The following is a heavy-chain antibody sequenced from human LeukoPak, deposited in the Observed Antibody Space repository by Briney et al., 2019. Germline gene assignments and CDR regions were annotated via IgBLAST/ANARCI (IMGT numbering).Heavy chain of an antibody. J-gene: IGHJ4*02. D-gene: IGHD5-12*01. CDR3: ARASGYGGAYFDY. Sequence: PSETLSLTCAVSGGSISSGGYSWSWIRQPPGKGLEWSGYSYHSGITYYNPFLKSRVTISVDRSKNQFSLKLSSVTAADTAVYYCARASGYGGAYFDYWGQGTLVTVSS. CDR2: SYHSGIT. CDR1: GGSISSGGYS. V-gene: IGHV4-30-2*01.